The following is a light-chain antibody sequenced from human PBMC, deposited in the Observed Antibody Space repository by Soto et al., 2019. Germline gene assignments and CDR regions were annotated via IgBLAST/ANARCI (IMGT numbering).Light chain of an antibody. J-gene: IGKJ3*01. V-gene: IGKV3-20*01. CDR3: QQYGRSRFN. CDR1: QSVSSSY. Sequence: EIVLTQSPGTLSLSPGERATLSCRASQSVSSSYLAWYQQKPGQAPRLLIYGASSRATGIPDRFSGSGSGTDFTLTISRLEPEDFAVYYCQQYGRSRFNFGPVTKEDI. CDR2: GAS.